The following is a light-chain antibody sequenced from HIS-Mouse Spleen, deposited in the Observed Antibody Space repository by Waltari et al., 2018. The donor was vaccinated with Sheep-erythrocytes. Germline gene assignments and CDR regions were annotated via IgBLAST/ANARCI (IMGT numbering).Light chain of an antibody. J-gene: IGKJ1*01. Sequence: DIVLTQSPLSLPVTPGEPPSISCRSSQSLLQSNGYNYLDWYLQKPGQSPQLLIYWGSNRASGVPDRFSGSGSGTDFTLKISRVEAEDVGVYYCMQSLQTPWTFGQGTKVEIK. CDR2: WGS. CDR1: QSLLQSNGYNY. CDR3: MQSLQTPWT. V-gene: IGKV2-28*01.